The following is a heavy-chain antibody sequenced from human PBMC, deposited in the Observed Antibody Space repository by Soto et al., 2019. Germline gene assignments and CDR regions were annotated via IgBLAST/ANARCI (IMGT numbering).Heavy chain of an antibody. V-gene: IGHV1-46*03. CDR3: AKDLGYASISHYAFDI. CDR2: FNPSGGST. D-gene: IGHD2-8*01. J-gene: IGHJ3*02. CDR1: GYTFTSYY. Sequence: QVQLVQSGAEVKKPGASVKVSCKASGYTFTSYYMHWVRQAPGQGLEWMGMFNPSGGSTTYAHKFHGRVIMTRVTSTSTVYMELSSLRSEDKAVYYCAKDLGYASISHYAFDIWGQGKMVTVSS.